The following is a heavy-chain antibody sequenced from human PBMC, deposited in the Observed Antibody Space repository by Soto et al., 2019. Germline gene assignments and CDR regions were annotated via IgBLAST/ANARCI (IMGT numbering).Heavy chain of an antibody. CDR1: GSTFSSYA. Sequence: PGGSLRLSCAASGSTFSSYAMSWVRQAPGKGLEWVSAISGSGVSTYYADSVEGRFTISRDNSKNTLYLQMNSLRAEDTAVYYCAKGLSRFATVWFDPWGQGTLVTVSS. CDR2: ISGSGVST. CDR3: AKGLSRFATVWFDP. D-gene: IGHD3-3*01. V-gene: IGHV3-23*01. J-gene: IGHJ5*02.